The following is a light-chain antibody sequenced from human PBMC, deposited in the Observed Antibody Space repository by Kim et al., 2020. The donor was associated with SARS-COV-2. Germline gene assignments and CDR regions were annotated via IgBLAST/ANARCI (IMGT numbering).Light chain of an antibody. J-gene: IGKJ1*01. CDR2: GDT. V-gene: IGKV3-15*01. CDR1: QRLSSN. Sequence: SPGHIAPPSGKTNQRLSSNSAWFQHKQGQAPTLLRLGDTTRATAIPTRFSGSGSGAGFTLTITSQKSEDYVVDYCQQYNNWLMWTFGQGTKVDIK. CDR3: QQYNNWLMWT.